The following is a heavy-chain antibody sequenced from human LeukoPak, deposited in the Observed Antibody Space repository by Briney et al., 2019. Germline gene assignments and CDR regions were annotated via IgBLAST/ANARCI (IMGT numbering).Heavy chain of an antibody. D-gene: IGHD2-2*01. V-gene: IGHV4-31*03. Sequence: SETLSLTCTVSGGSISSGGYYWSWIRQHPGKGLEWIGYIYYSGSTYYNPPLKSRVTISVDTSKNQFSLKLSSVTAADTAVYYCAREPCSSTSCYYNWFDPWGQGTLVTVSS. CDR3: AREPCSSTSCYYNWFDP. J-gene: IGHJ5*02. CDR2: IYYSGST. CDR1: GGSISSGGYY.